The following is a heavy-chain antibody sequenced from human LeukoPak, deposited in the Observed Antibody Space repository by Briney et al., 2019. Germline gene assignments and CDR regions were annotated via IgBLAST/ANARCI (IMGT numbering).Heavy chain of an antibody. CDR1: GFTFSSYS. J-gene: IGHJ4*02. CDR3: ASTLGYCSSTSCAKSDY. CDR2: ISSSSSYI. V-gene: IGHV3-21*01. Sequence: PGGSLRLSCAASGFTFSSYSMNWVRQAPGKGLEWVSSISSSSSYIYYADSAKGRFTISRDNAKNSLYLQMNSLRAEDTAVYYCASTLGYCSSTSCAKSDYWGQGTLVTVSS. D-gene: IGHD2-2*01.